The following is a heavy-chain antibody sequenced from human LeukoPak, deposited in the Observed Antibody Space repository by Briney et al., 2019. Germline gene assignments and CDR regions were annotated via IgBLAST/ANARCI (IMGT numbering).Heavy chain of an antibody. CDR1: GGTFSSYA. V-gene: IGHV1-69*01. CDR2: IIPIFGTA. J-gene: IGHJ4*02. CDR3: ARGVGAITYYFDY. Sequence: GASVKVSCTASGGTFSSYAISWVRQAPGQGLEWMGGIIPIFGTANYAQKFQGRVTITADESTSTAYMELSSLRSEDTAVYYCARGVGAITYYFDYWGQGTLVTVSS. D-gene: IGHD1-26*01.